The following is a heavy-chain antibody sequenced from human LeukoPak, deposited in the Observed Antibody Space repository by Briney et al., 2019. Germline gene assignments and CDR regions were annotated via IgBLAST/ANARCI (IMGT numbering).Heavy chain of an antibody. CDR3: ARDSSMLRGPLVIYYFDF. CDR1: GFTFSTYS. D-gene: IGHD3-10*01. V-gene: IGHV3-48*01. CDR2: ISDSTSTI. Sequence: GGSLRLSCAASGFTFSTYSMNWVRQAPGKGLEWVSYISDSTSTIYYADSVKGRFTISRDNSKNTLYLQMNSLRVEDTAVYYCARDSSMLRGPLVIYYFDFWGQGTLGTVSS. J-gene: IGHJ4*02.